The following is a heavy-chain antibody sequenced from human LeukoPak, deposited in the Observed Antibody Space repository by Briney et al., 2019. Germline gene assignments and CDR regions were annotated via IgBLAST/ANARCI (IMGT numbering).Heavy chain of an antibody. CDR1: GGSISSSSYY. CDR2: IYYSGST. V-gene: IGHV4-39*07. D-gene: IGHD3-10*01. J-gene: IGHJ4*02. Sequence: KPSETLSLTCTVSGGSISSSSYYWGWIRQPPGKGLEWIGSIYYSGSTYYNPSLKSRVTISVDTSKNQFSLKLSSVTAADTAVYYCARLRLWFGEYWGQGTLVTVSS. CDR3: ARLRLWFGEY.